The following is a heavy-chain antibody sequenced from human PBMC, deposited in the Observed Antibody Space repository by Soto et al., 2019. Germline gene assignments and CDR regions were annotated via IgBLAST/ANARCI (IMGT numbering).Heavy chain of an antibody. CDR3: ARDNDSSGYYLDY. D-gene: IGHD3-22*01. CDR1: GFTFSSYA. V-gene: IGHV3-30-3*01. J-gene: IGHJ4*02. Sequence: PGESLKISCAASGFTFSSYAMHWVRQAPGKGLEWVAVISYDGSNKYYADSVKGRSTISRDNSKNTLYLQMNSLRAEDTAVYYCARDNDSSGYYLDYWGQGTLVTVSS. CDR2: ISYDGSNK.